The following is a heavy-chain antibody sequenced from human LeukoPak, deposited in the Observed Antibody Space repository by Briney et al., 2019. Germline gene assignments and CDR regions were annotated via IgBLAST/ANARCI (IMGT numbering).Heavy chain of an antibody. Sequence: GGSLRLSCAASGFSFSTYAISWVRQAPGKGLEWVSCISTTSSYIFYADSVRGRFTISRDNAKNSLYLQMDSLRAEDTAVYYCASSPRGCSGGSCYSSYYYGMDVWGQGTTVTVSS. J-gene: IGHJ6*02. D-gene: IGHD2-15*01. CDR3: ASSPRGCSGGSCYSSYYYGMDV. CDR1: GFSFSTYA. V-gene: IGHV3-21*01. CDR2: ISTTSSYI.